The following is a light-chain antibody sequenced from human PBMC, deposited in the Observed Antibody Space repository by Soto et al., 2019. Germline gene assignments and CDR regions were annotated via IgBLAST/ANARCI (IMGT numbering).Light chain of an antibody. CDR2: ASS. CDR1: QSVSNH. Sequence: DIQMTQSPSSLSASVGDRVTITCRASQSVSNHLNWYQQKPGKAPKLLIYASSSLQSGVPSRFSGSGSETDFTLTISSLQPEDFATYYCQQSHSNIQDLTFGGGTKVEIK. CDR3: QQSHSNIQDLT. V-gene: IGKV1-39*01. J-gene: IGKJ4*01.